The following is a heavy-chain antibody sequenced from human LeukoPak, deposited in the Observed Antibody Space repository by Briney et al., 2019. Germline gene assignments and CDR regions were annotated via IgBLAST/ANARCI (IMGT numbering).Heavy chain of an antibody. CDR3: ARVSGSYSSSYAY. J-gene: IGHJ4*02. Sequence: VASVKVSCTASGYTFTGYYMHWVRQAPGQGLEWMAWINPNSGLTEYAQKFQGRVTMTRDTSISTAYMELSRLRSDDTAVYYCARVSGSYSSSYAYWGQGTLVTVSS. CDR2: INPNSGLT. CDR1: GYTFTGYY. V-gene: IGHV1-2*02. D-gene: IGHD1-26*01.